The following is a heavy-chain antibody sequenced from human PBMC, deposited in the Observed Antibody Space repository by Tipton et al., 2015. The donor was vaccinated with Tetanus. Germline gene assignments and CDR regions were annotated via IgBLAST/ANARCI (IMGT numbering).Heavy chain of an antibody. D-gene: IGHD1-26*01. CDR1: GLTFSSYW. J-gene: IGHJ4*02. CDR3: ARERGGSYSLAY. CDR2: IKQDGSEK. V-gene: IGHV3-7*01. Sequence: SLRLSCAASGLTFSSYWMSWVRQAPGKGLEWVANIKQDGSEKYYVDSVKGRFTISRDNAKNSLYLQMNSLRAEDTAVYYCARERGGSYSLAYWGQGTLVTVSS.